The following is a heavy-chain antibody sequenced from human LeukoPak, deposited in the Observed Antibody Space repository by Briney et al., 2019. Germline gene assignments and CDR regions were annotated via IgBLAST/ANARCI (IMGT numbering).Heavy chain of an antibody. CDR3: ARGDDYGDANFDY. CDR1: GFTFRIYG. D-gene: IGHD4-17*01. CDR2: ISGSGAST. Sequence: PGGSLRVSCAASGFTFRIYGMNWVRQAPGKGLEWVSTISGSGASTYYADSMKGRFTISRDNSKNTLYLQMNSLRAEDTAVYYCARGDDYGDANFDYWGQGTLVTASS. J-gene: IGHJ4*02. V-gene: IGHV3-23*01.